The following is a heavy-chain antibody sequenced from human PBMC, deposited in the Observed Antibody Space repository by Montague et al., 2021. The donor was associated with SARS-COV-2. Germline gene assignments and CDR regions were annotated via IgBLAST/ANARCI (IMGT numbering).Heavy chain of an antibody. D-gene: IGHD4-17*01. CDR2: IYTSGTT. Sequence: TLSLTCTVSGGSISSPGYYWSWIRQPAGKGLEWIGSIYTSGTTNYNPSLKSRVTISLDTSKNQFSLKLTSVTAADTAVYYCARFTAVTSSLDFWGQGTLVPVSS. V-gene: IGHV4-61*02. CDR3: ARFTAVTSSLDF. CDR1: GGSISSPGYY. J-gene: IGHJ4*02.